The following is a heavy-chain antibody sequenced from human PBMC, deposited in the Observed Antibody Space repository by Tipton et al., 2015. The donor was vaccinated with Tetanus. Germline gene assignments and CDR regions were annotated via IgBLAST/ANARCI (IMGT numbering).Heavy chain of an antibody. CDR3: ARYHCAGTTYQPLDP. D-gene: IGHD2-21*01. CDR1: GGSISGYF. CDR2: VFYTGIT. V-gene: IGHV4-59*01. J-gene: IGHJ5*01. Sequence: TLSLTCTVSGGSISGYFWTWIRQPPGKGLECIGHVFYTGITNYNPPFESRVTMSVDTSKNQISLKLRSVTAADTAVYYCARYHCAGTTYQPLDPRGQGTLGTLPP.